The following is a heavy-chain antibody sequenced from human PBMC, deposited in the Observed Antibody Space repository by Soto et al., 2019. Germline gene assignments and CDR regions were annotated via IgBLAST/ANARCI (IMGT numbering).Heavy chain of an antibody. D-gene: IGHD3-22*01. CDR3: ARDSRAEMWLEMAKRGFDY. CDR1: GFTFSSYS. J-gene: IGHJ4*02. V-gene: IGHV3-21*01. CDR2: ISSSSSYI. Sequence: EVQLVESGGGLVKPGGSLRLSCAASGFTFSSYSMNWVRQAPGKGLEWVSSISSSSSYIYYADSVKGRFTISRDNAKNSLYLQMNSLRAEDTAVYYCARDSRAEMWLEMAKRGFDYWGQGTLVTVSS.